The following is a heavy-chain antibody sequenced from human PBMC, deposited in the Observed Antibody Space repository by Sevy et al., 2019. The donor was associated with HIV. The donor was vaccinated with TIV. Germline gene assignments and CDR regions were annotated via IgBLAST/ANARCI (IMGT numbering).Heavy chain of an antibody. CDR1: GGSFSGYY. V-gene: IGHV4-34*01. Sequence: SETLSLTCAVYGGSFSGYYWSWIRQPPGKGLEWIGEINHSGSTNYNPSLKSRVTISVDTSKNQFSLKLSSVTAADTAMYYCATRRGWLVLWGQGTLVTVSS. CDR2: INHSGST. D-gene: IGHD6-19*01. CDR3: ATRRGWLVL. J-gene: IGHJ4*02.